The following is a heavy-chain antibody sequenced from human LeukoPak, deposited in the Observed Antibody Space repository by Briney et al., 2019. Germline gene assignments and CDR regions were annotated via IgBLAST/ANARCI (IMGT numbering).Heavy chain of an antibody. J-gene: IGHJ6*04. V-gene: IGHV3-30*18. D-gene: IGHD3-10*02. CDR3: AELGITMIGGV. Sequence: PGGSLRLSCAASVFTFNSYGMHWVRQAPGKGLEWVALISYDGSNKYYADSVKGRFTISRDNAKNSLYLQMNSLRAEDTAVYYCAELGITMIGGVWGKGTTVTISS. CDR2: ISYDGSNK. CDR1: VFTFNSYG.